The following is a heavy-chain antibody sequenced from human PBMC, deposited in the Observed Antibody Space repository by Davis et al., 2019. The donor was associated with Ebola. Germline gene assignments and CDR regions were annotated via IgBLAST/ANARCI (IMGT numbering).Heavy chain of an antibody. V-gene: IGHV4-39*01. J-gene: IGHJ3*02. Sequence: MPSETLSLTCTASGGSISSSSYYWGWIRQPPGKGLEWIGSIYYSGSTYYNPSLKSRVTISVDTSKNQFSLKLSSVTAADTAVYYCARGRLGVCGYRLCSAFDIWGQGTMVTVSS. D-gene: IGHD5-18*01. CDR2: IYYSGST. CDR1: GGSISSSSYY. CDR3: ARGRLGVCGYRLCSAFDI.